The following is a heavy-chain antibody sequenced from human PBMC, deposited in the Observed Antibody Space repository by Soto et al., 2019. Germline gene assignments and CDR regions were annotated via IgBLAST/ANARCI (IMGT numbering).Heavy chain of an antibody. CDR2: ISYDGSNK. CDR1: GFTFSSYA. V-gene: IGHV3-30-3*01. CDR3: ARDYAKLVHDY. Sequence: QPGGSLRLSCAASGFTFSSYAMHWVRQAPGKGLEWVAVISYDGSNKYYADSVKGRFTISRDNSKNTLYLQMNSLRAEDTAVYYCARDYAKLVHDYWGQGTLVTVSS. J-gene: IGHJ4*02. D-gene: IGHD6-13*01.